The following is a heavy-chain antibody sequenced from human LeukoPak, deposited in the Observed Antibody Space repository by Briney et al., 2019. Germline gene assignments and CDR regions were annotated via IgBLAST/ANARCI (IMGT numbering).Heavy chain of an antibody. CDR2: ISRDSGTI. Sequence: GGSLRLSCAASGFTFDDYAMHWVRQAPGKGLEWVSGISRDSGTIVYADSVKGRFTISRDNAKNTLYLQMNSLRAEDTAVYYCARASRAYGISWPPDYWGQGTLVTVSS. J-gene: IGHJ4*02. CDR3: ARASRAYGISWPPDY. V-gene: IGHV3-9*01. CDR1: GFTFDDYA. D-gene: IGHD6-13*01.